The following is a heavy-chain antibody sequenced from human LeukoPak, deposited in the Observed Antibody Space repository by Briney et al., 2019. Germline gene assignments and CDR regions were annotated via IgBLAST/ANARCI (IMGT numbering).Heavy chain of an antibody. CDR3: ARSQVEMATNGYYYYYMDV. CDR1: GGTFISYA. V-gene: IGHV1-69*01. Sequence: ASVTVSCKASGGTFISYAISWVRQAPGQGLEWMGGIIPIFGTANYAQKFQGRVTITADESTSTAYMELSSLRSEDTAVYYCARSQVEMATNGYYYYYMDVWGKGTTVTISS. CDR2: IIPIFGTA. D-gene: IGHD5-24*01. J-gene: IGHJ6*03.